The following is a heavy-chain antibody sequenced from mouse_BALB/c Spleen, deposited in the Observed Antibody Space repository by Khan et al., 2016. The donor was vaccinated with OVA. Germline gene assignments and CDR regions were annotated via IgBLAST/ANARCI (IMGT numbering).Heavy chain of an antibody. CDR2: INPHIGET. CDR1: GYSFTGYF. CDR3: ARIYRSDFDY. Sequence: EVQLQQSGPELVKPGASVKISCKASGYSFTGYFMNWVMQSHGKSLEWIGRINPHIGETFYNQKFKGKDTLTVDEYSSTAHMELRTLASEDSAVYYCARIYRSDFDYWGQGTTLTVSS. J-gene: IGHJ2*01. D-gene: IGHD1-1*01. V-gene: IGHV1-20*02.